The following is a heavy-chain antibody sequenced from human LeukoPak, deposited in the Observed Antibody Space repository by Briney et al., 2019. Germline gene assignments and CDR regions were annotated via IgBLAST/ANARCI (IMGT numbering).Heavy chain of an antibody. D-gene: IGHD4-17*01. Sequence: ASVTVSCKALGYTFTGYYLHWVRQAPGQGLEWMGIINPSGGSTSYAQKFQGRVTMTRDTSTSTVYMELSSLRSEDTAVYYCARTDYGEDYFDYWGQGTLVTVSS. CDR1: GYTFTGYY. V-gene: IGHV1-46*01. J-gene: IGHJ4*02. CDR3: ARTDYGEDYFDY. CDR2: INPSGGST.